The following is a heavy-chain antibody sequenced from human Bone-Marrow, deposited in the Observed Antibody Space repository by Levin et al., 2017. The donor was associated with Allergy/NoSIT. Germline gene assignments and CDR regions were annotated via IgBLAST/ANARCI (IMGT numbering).Heavy chain of an antibody. V-gene: IGHV3-30*18. CDR1: GFTFSSYG. CDR3: AKGKLVTTSLLGRVTTLPYYDYGMDV. CDR2: ISYDGSNK. D-gene: IGHD4-11*01. Sequence: GESLKISCAASGFTFSSYGMHWVRQAPGKGLEWVAVISYDGSNKYYADSVKGRFTISRDNSKNTLYLQMNSLRAEDTAVYYCAKGKLVTTSLLGRVTTLPYYDYGMDVWGQGTTVTVSS. J-gene: IGHJ6*02.